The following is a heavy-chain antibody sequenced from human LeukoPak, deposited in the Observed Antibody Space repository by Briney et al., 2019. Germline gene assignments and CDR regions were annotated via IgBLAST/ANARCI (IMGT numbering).Heavy chain of an antibody. CDR3: ARERDGRFFDY. J-gene: IGHJ4*02. Sequence: GGSLRLSCAVSGLTFRSYWMSWVRQAPGKWLEWVANINQGGSETYFVDSVRGRFTISRDNAENLLHLQMDTLTADDTAIYYCARERDGRFFDYWGQGTLVTVSS. CDR1: GLTFRSYW. D-gene: IGHD5-24*01. CDR2: INQGGSET. V-gene: IGHV3-7*01.